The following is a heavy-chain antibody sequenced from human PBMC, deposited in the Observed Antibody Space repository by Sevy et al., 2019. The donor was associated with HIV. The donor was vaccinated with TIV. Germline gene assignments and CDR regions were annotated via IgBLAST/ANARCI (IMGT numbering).Heavy chain of an antibody. J-gene: IGHJ4*02. CDR2: ISYDGSNN. CDR1: GFTFNNYA. V-gene: IGHV3-30-3*01. D-gene: IGHD3-22*01. CDR3: ARDQNDNSGYYPYFDY. Sequence: EGSLRLSCAASGFTFNNYAMHWVRQAPGKGLEWVAVISYDGSNNNYADSVKGRFTISRDNSKNTLYLQMNSLRAEDTAVYYCARDQNDNSGYYPYFDYWGQGTLVTVSS.